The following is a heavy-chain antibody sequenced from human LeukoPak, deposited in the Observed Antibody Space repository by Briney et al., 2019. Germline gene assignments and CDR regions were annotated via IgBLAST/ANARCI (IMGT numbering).Heavy chain of an antibody. CDR2: IYYSGST. CDR3: ARQECSGGSCYSSGHYYYGMDV. V-gene: IGHV4-39*01. CDR1: GGSISSSSYY. J-gene: IGHJ6*02. D-gene: IGHD2-15*01. Sequence: SETLSLTCTVSGGSISSSSYYWGWIRQPPGKGLEWIVSIYYSGSTYYNPSLKSRVTISVDTSKNQFSLKLSSVTAADTAVYYCARQECSGGSCYSSGHYYYGMDVWGQGTTVTVSS.